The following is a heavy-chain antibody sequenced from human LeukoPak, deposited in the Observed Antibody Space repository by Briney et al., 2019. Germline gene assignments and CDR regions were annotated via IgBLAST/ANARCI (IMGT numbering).Heavy chain of an antibody. CDR3: ARTLYSSGWFDY. D-gene: IGHD6-19*01. Sequence: GGSLRLSCAASGFTFITYWMHWVRQVPGKGLLWVSRINSDGSSTSYADSVKGRFTISRDNAKNTLYLQMNSLRAEDTAVYYCARTLYSSGWFDYWGQGTLVTVSS. CDR2: INSDGSST. V-gene: IGHV3-74*01. J-gene: IGHJ4*02. CDR1: GFTFITYW.